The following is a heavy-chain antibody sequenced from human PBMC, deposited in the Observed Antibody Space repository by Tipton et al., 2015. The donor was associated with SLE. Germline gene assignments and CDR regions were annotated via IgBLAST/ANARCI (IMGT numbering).Heavy chain of an antibody. CDR3: ARPVRYSSGWYGTNWFDP. CDR1: GGSISSSSYY. V-gene: IGHV4-39*07. D-gene: IGHD6-19*01. J-gene: IGHJ5*02. Sequence: TLSLTCTVSGGSISSSSYYCGWIRQPPGKGLEWIGSIYYSGSTSHNPSLKSRVTISVDTSKNQFSLKLSSVTAADTAVYYCARPVRYSSGWYGTNWFDPWGQGTLVTVSS. CDR2: IYYSGST.